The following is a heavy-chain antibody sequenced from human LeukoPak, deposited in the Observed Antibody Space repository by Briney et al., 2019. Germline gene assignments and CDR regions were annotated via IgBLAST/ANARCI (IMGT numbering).Heavy chain of an antibody. D-gene: IGHD1-26*01. J-gene: IGHJ4*02. CDR2: ISHRGST. Sequence: SETLSLTCAVSGYSINSFYYWGWIRQPPGKGLEWIASISHRGSTYYNLSLKSRVTISIDTVMNQLSLKVNSVTAADTAVYYCARQLGGSYGEYYFDYWGQGTLVTVSS. CDR1: GYSINSFYY. V-gene: IGHV4-38-2*01. CDR3: ARQLGGSYGEYYFDY.